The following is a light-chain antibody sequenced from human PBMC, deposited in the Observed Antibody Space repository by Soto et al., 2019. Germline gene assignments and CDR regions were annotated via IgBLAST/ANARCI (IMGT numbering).Light chain of an antibody. CDR2: GAF. CDR3: QQRNIWPPVT. CDR1: PSVTNY. J-gene: IGKJ5*01. Sequence: EIVLTQSPGTLSLSPGERATLSCRASPSVTNYLAWCQQKPGQAPRLLIYGAFNRATGIPARFSGSGSETDFTLTISSLEPEDFAVYYCQQRNIWPPVTFGQGTRLEIK. V-gene: IGKV3-11*01.